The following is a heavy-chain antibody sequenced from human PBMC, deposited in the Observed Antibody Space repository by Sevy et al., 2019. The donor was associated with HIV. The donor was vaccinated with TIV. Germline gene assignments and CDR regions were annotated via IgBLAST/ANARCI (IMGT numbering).Heavy chain of an antibody. J-gene: IGHJ4*02. CDR1: GFTFSSYA. D-gene: IGHD3-22*01. V-gene: IGHV3-23*01. Sequence: GGSLRLSCAASGFTFSSYAMSWVRQAPGKGLEWVSAISGSGGSTYYADSVKGRFTISRDNSKNTLYLQMNSLRAEDTAVYYCAKVPMIVVVIDPTFDYCGQGTLVTVSS. CDR2: ISGSGGST. CDR3: AKVPMIVVVIDPTFDY.